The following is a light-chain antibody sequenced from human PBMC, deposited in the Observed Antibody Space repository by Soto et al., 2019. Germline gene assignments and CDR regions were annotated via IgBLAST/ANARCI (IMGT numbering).Light chain of an antibody. Sequence: DIVMTPSPLSLPVTPGEPASISCRSSQSLLHSNGYNYLDWYLQKPGQSPQLLIYLGSNRSSGVPERFSGSGSGTDFTLKISRVEAEDVGVYYCMQALQTRWTFGQGTKVELQ. CDR3: MQALQTRWT. CDR2: LGS. V-gene: IGKV2-28*01. CDR1: QSLLHSNGYNY. J-gene: IGKJ1*01.